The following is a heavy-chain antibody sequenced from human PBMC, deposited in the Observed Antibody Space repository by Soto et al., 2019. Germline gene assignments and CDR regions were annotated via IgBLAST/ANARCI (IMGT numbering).Heavy chain of an antibody. D-gene: IGHD6-13*01. Sequence: SVKVSCKASGGTFSSYAISWVRQAPGQGLEWMGGIIPIFGTANYAQKFQGRVTITADESTSTAYMELSSLRSEDTAVYYCARVKQQMVLGYYGMDVWGQGTTVTVSS. V-gene: IGHV1-69*13. CDR1: GGTFSSYA. CDR2: IIPIFGTA. CDR3: ARVKQQMVLGYYGMDV. J-gene: IGHJ6*02.